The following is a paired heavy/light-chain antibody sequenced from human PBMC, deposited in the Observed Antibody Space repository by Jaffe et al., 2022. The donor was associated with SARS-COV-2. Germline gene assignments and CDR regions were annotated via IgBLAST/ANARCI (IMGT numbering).Light chain of an antibody. V-gene: IGKV1-39*01. Sequence: DIQMTQSPSSLSASVGDRVTITCRASQSISSSLNWYQQKPGKAPKLLIYTASSLQSGVPSRFSGSGSGTDFTLTISSLQPEDFATYYCQQSYSTPTFGQGTRLEI. J-gene: IGKJ5*01. CDR3: QQSYSTPT. CDR1: QSISSS. CDR2: TAS.
Heavy chain of an antibody. CDR3: ASQRAPYTTTSVFDP. Sequence: EVQLVESGGGLVQPGGSLRLSCAASGFTFSRYWMHWVRQAPGKGLVWVSGIYTDESTTGYADSVKGRFTISRDNAKNTLYLQMDSLRADDTAVYYCASQRAPYTTTSVFDPWGQGTLVTVSS. CDR1: GFTFSRYW. J-gene: IGHJ5*02. V-gene: IGHV3-74*01. CDR2: IYTDESTT. D-gene: IGHD2-2*02.